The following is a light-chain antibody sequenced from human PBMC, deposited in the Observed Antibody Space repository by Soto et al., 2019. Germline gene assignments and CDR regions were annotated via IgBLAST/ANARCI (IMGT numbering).Light chain of an antibody. CDR3: QSCDSSLSVV. J-gene: IGLJ2*01. V-gene: IGLV1-40*01. CDR2: VNN. Sequence: QSVLTQPPSVSGAPGQRVTISCTGSSSNIGAGYDVHWYQQLPGTAPKLLIYVNNNRPSGVPDRFSGSKSGTSASLTIAGLQADEEDDYYCQSCDSSLSVVFGGGTKLTVL. CDR1: SSNIGAGYD.